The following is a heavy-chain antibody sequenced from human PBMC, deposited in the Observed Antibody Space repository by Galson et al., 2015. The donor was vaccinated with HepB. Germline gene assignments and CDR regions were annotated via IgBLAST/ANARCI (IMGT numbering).Heavy chain of an antibody. V-gene: IGHV3-30*04. Sequence: SLRLSCAASGFTFRNYAMHWVRQAPGKGLEWVALISYDGSNKYYVDSVKGLFTISRDNSKNTFYLQMNSLRIEDTAMYYCVRDGDYGDDVIEDAFDIWGQGTMVTVSS. CDR3: VRDGDYGDDVIEDAFDI. CDR1: GFTFRNYA. D-gene: IGHD4-17*01. J-gene: IGHJ3*02. CDR2: ISYDGSNK.